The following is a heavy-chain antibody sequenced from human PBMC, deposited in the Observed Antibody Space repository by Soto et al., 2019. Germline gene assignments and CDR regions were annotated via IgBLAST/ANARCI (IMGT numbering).Heavy chain of an antibody. CDR3: AKKVPGSNPLDS. Sequence: LRLSCAASGFTFSSYAMHWVRQAPGQGLEWVASISSGGASTYYADSVRGRFTISRDNSKNTLYLQMNSLRVGDTAVYYCAKKVPGSNPLDSWGQGALVTVSS. CDR2: ISSGGAST. CDR1: GFTFSSYA. J-gene: IGHJ4*02. D-gene: IGHD1-1*01. V-gene: IGHV3-30*04.